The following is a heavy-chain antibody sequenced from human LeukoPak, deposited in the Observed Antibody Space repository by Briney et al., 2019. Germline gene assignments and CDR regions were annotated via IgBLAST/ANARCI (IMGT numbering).Heavy chain of an antibody. Sequence: SETLSLTCTVSGGSSSSYYWSWIRQPAGKGLEWIGRIYTSGSTNYNPSLKSRVTMSVDTSKSQFSLKLSSVTAADTAVYYCARDIVVVPAAKNYYYYYMDVWGKGTTVTVSS. D-gene: IGHD2-2*01. V-gene: IGHV4-4*07. CDR2: IYTSGST. CDR1: GGSSSSYY. CDR3: ARDIVVVPAAKNYYYYYMDV. J-gene: IGHJ6*03.